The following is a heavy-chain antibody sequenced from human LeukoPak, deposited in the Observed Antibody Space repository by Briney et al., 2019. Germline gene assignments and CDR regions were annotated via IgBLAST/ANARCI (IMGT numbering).Heavy chain of an antibody. CDR2: LNHSGST. D-gene: IGHD5-18*01. Sequence: SDTLSLTCAVYGGSFSGYYWSWIRQPPGKGLEWIGELNHSGSTNYNPSLKSRVTISVDTSKNQFSLKLSSVTTADTAVYYCSSSKFKAVDTAMVNSADYWGQGTLVTVSS. V-gene: IGHV4-34*01. J-gene: IGHJ4*02. CDR1: GGSFSGYY. CDR3: SSSKFKAVDTAMVNSADY.